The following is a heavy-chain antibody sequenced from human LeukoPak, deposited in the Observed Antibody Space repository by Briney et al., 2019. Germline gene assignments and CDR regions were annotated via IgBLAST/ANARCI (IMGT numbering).Heavy chain of an antibody. CDR1: GYTFTDYY. Sequence: GASVKVSCKASGYTFTDYYMHWVRQAPGQGFEWMGWIKPNDGDTNYAQKFQGRVTMTRDTSISTAHMEVSRLRSDDTAVYYCARANFLYCSSSTCLFDYWGQGTLVTVSS. J-gene: IGHJ4*02. V-gene: IGHV1-2*02. D-gene: IGHD2-2*01. CDR2: IKPNDGDT. CDR3: ARANFLYCSSSTCLFDY.